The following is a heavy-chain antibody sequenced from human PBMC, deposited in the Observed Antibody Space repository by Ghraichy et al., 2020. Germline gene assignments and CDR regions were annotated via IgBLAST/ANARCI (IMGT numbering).Heavy chain of an antibody. J-gene: IGHJ4*02. CDR1: GFTFSSYD. D-gene: IGHD3-10*01. CDR3: ARGYGSGRSYG. Sequence: GGSLRLSCEASGFTFSSYDLTWVRQAPGKGLELVSSISSRGSTASTDSVKGRFTISRDNANNLVHLQMNSLKDEDTAMYYCARGYGSGRSYGWGQGTLVTVSS. CDR2: ISSRGST. V-gene: IGHV3-69-1*01.